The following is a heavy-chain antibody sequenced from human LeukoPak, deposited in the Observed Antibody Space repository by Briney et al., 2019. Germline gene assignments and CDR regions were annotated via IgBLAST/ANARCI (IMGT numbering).Heavy chain of an antibody. V-gene: IGHV1-18*01. J-gene: IGHJ5*02. CDR3: ARDRGLRFLSWFDP. D-gene: IGHD3-3*01. Sequence: ASVKVSCKASGYTFTSYGISWVRQAPGQGLEWMGWISAYYGNTNYAQKLQGRVTMTTDTSTSTAYMELRSLRSDDTAVYYCARDRGLRFLSWFDPWGQGTLVIVSS. CDR2: ISAYYGNT. CDR1: GYTFTSYG.